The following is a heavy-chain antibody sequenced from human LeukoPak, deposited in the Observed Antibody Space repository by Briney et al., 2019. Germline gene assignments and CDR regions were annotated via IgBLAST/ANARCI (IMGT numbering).Heavy chain of an antibody. V-gene: IGHV3-21*01. D-gene: IGHD1-26*01. J-gene: IGHJ4*02. CDR2: ISSSSSYI. Sequence: GGSLRLSCAASGFTFSSYSMNWVRQAPGKGLEWVSSISSSSSYIYYADSVKGRFTISRDNAKNSLYLQMNSLRAEGTAVYYCARVPGLRWELLTSDYWGQGTLVTVSS. CDR3: ARVPGLRWELLTSDY. CDR1: GFTFSSYS.